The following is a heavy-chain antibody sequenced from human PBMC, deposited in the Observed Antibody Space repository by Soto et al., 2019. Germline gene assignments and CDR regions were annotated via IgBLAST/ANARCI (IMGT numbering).Heavy chain of an antibody. Sequence: QVQLVQSGAEVKKPGASVKVSCKASGYTFTSYAMHWVRQAPGQRLEWMGWINAGNGNTKYSQKFQGRVTITRDTSASTAYMELSSLRSEDTAVYYCASYEGVYCSSTSCFDKGGMGFDYWGQGTLVTVSS. J-gene: IGHJ4*02. D-gene: IGHD2-2*01. CDR3: ASYEGVYCSSTSCFDKGGMGFDY. V-gene: IGHV1-3*01. CDR2: INAGNGNT. CDR1: GYTFTSYA.